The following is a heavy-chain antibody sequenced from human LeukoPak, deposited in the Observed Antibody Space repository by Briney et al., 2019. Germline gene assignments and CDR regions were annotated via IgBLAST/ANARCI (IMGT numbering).Heavy chain of an antibody. CDR3: ARVTLDSSGTIDY. D-gene: IGHD3-22*01. CDR1: GFTFSDYY. J-gene: IGHJ4*02. CDR2: ISSSGSTK. V-gene: IGHV3-11*04. Sequence: GGSLRLSCAASGFTFSDYYMSWIRQAPGKGLEWVSYISSSGSTKYYADSVKGRFTISRDNAKNSLYLQMNSLRAEDTAVYYCARVTLDSSGTIDYWGQGTLVTVSS.